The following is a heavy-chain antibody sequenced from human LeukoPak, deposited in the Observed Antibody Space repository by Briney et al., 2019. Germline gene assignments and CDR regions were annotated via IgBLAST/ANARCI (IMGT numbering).Heavy chain of an antibody. CDR1: GGSISSYY. D-gene: IGHD3-10*01. J-gene: IGHJ4*02. Sequence: SETLSLTCTVSGGSISSYYWSWIRQPPGKGLEWIGYIYYSGSTNYNPSLKSRVTISVDTSKNQFSLKLNSVTAADTAVYYCARGDGSASYPFDYWGQGTLVTVSS. CDR3: ARGDGSASYPFDY. V-gene: IGHV4-59*01. CDR2: IYYSGST.